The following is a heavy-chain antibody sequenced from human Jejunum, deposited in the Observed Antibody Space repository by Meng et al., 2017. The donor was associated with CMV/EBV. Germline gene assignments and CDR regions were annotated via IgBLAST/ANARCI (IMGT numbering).Heavy chain of an antibody. Sequence: LHHECSGPSLPRPPDTLSLTLKASSDSIRNTYYYWSWIRQPPGKVLELIVTVYFTGHSYLNPSFKNRVTISVDTSKNHFSLKLYSVTAADTAVYYCARDDHNQRAYFDYWGQGALVTVSS. CDR1: SDSIRNTYYY. J-gene: IGHJ4*02. V-gene: IGHV4-39*07. D-gene: IGHD1-1*01. CDR2: VYFTGHS. CDR3: ARDDHNQRAYFDY.